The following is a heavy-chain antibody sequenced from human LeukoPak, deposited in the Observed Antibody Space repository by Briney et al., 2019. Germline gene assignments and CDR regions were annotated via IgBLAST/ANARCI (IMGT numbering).Heavy chain of an antibody. J-gene: IGHJ6*03. D-gene: IGHD6-13*01. CDR1: GCTFTSYI. CDR3: ARDRHIAAAVYYYYMDV. Sequence: EASVKVSCKASGCTFTSYIISWVRQAPGQGLEWMGLINAYNGNTDYAQRVQGRVTMTTDTSTSTAYMELRSLRSDDTAVYYCARDRHIAAAVYYYYMDVWGKGTPVTVSS. V-gene: IGHV1-18*01. CDR2: INAYNGNT.